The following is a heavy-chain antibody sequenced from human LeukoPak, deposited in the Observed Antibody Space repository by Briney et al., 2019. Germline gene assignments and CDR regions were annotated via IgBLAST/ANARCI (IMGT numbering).Heavy chain of an antibody. Sequence: GRSLRLSCAASGFTFSSYGMHWVRQAPGKGLEWVAVISYDGSNKYYADSVKGRFTISRDNSKNTLYLQMNSLRAEDTAVYYCAKDQYGPWGQGTLVTVSS. J-gene: IGHJ5*02. CDR3: AKDQYGP. V-gene: IGHV3-30*18. CDR1: GFTFSSYG. CDR2: ISYDGSNK. D-gene: IGHD2-8*01.